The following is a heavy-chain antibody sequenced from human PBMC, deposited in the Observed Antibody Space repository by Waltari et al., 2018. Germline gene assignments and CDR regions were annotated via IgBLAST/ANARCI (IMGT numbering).Heavy chain of an antibody. CDR2: ISYDGSNK. CDR3: ARDSNGHGMDV. J-gene: IGHJ6*02. V-gene: IGHV3-30*01. CDR1: GFTFSSYA. D-gene: IGHD6-25*01. Sequence: VQLVESGGGVVQPGRSLRLSCAASGFTFSSYAMHWVRQAPGKGLEWVAVISYDGSNKYYADSVKGRFTISRDNSKNTLYLQMNSLRAEDTAVYYCARDSNGHGMDVWGQGTTVTVSS.